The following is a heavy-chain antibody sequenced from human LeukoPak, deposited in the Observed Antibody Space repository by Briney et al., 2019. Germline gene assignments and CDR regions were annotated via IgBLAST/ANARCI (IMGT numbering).Heavy chain of an antibody. D-gene: IGHD6-13*01. CDR3: ARVRGGAAAGIGYFDY. V-gene: IGHV3-20*04. CDR1: GFTFDDYG. J-gene: IGHJ4*02. Sequence: GGSLRLSCAASGFTFDDYGMSWVRQAPGKGLEWVSDIKWNGGSTGYADSVKGRFTISRDNAKNSLYLQMNSLRAEDTALYYCARVRGGAAAGIGYFDYWGQGTLVTVSS. CDR2: IKWNGGST.